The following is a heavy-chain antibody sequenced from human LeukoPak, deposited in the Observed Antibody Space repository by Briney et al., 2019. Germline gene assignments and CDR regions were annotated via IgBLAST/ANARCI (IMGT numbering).Heavy chain of an antibody. CDR1: GGSISSSSYY. CDR3: ARVGGVGATDTFDY. D-gene: IGHD1-26*01. CDR2: IYYSGST. J-gene: IGHJ4*02. V-gene: IGHV4-39*07. Sequence: SETLSLTCTVSGGSISSSSYYWGWIRQPPGKGLEWIGSIYYSGSTYYNPSLKSRVTISVDTSKNQFSLKLSSVTAADTAVYYCARVGGVGATDTFDYWGQGTLVTVSS.